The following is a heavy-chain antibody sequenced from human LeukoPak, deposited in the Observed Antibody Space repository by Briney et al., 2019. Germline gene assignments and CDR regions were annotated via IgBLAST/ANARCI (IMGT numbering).Heavy chain of an antibody. J-gene: IGHJ4*02. D-gene: IGHD6-25*01. CDR1: GASISSSSYY. CDR3: ARLRLARGYYFDY. CDR2: IYYSGST. V-gene: IGHV4-39*01. Sequence: SETLSLTCTVAGASISSSSYYWAWIRQHAGKGLEGIGSIYYSGSTYYNPSLKSRVTISVDTSKNQFSLKLSSVTAADTAVYYCARLRLARGYYFDYWGQGTLVTVSS.